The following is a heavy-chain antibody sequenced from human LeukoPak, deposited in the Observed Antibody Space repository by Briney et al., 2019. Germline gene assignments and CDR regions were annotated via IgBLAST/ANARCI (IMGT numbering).Heavy chain of an antibody. CDR3: ARDKYYYDSSGYYFDNWFDP. CDR2: ISAYNGNT. J-gene: IGHJ5*02. Sequence: ASVKVSCKASGYTFTSYGISWVRQAPGQGLEWMRWISAYNGNTNYAQKLQGRVTMTTDTSTSTAYMELRSLRSDDTAVYYCARDKYYYDSSGYYFDNWFDPWGQGTLVTVSS. D-gene: IGHD3-22*01. CDR1: GYTFTSYG. V-gene: IGHV1-18*04.